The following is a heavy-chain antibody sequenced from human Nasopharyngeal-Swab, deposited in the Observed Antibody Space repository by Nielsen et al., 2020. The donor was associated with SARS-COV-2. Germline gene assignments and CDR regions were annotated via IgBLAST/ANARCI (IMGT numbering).Heavy chain of an antibody. Sequence: SETLSLTCTVSGGSINSYYWSWIRQPAGKGLEWIGRILTNGSTNYNPSLKSRITISVDTSKNQFSLRLSSVTAADTAVYYCAKKDKLQHLDAFDIWGQGTVVTVSS. J-gene: IGHJ3*02. V-gene: IGHV4-4*07. D-gene: IGHD6-13*01. CDR3: AKKDKLQHLDAFDI. CDR1: GGSINSYY. CDR2: ILTNGST.